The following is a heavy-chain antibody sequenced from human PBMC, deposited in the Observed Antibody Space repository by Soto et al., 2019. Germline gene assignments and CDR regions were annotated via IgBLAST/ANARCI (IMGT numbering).Heavy chain of an antibody. J-gene: IGHJ4*02. D-gene: IGHD2-15*01. Sequence: SPVKVACKASGGSYDYGAVSCLRQAPRQGLGWMGHIFSDTADYAHKFQGRVTITADKSTATAYMQLDSLTSNDTAVYYCAPASRCFPGHQWSFDTWGQATLVTVSS. CDR3: APASRCFPGHQWSFDT. CDR2: IFSDTA. CDR1: GGSYDYGA. V-gene: IGHV1-69*06.